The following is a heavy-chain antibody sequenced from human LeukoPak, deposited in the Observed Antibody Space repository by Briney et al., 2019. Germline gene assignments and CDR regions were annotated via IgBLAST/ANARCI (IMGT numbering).Heavy chain of an antibody. CDR3: ARGVAGTSGGDY. CDR2: ISSSSSYI. D-gene: IGHD6-19*01. J-gene: IGHJ4*02. Sequence: GGSLRLSCTASGFTLSSYEMSWIRQAPGKGLEWVSSISSSSSYIYYADSVKGRFTISRDNAKNSLYLQMNSLRAEDTAVYYCARGVAGTSGGDYWGQGTPVVVSS. V-gene: IGHV3-21*01. CDR1: GFTLSSYE.